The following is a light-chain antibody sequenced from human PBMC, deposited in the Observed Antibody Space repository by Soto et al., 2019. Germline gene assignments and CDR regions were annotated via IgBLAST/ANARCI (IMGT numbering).Light chain of an antibody. CDR3: QHYSTSPYT. CDR2: MAS. V-gene: IGKV1-5*03. Sequence: DIQMTQSPSTLSASVGDRVTITCRASQSILSYLAWYQQKPGKAPKLLIYMASNLESAVPSRFSGSGFGTEFTLTISSLQPDDFATYYCQHYSTSPYTFGQGSKLEIK. CDR1: QSILSY. J-gene: IGKJ2*01.